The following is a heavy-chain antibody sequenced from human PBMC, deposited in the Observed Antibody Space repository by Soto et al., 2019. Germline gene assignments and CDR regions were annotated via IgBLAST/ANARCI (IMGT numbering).Heavy chain of an antibody. D-gene: IGHD3-22*01. Sequence: VGSLRLSCAASGFTLSRHTMNWVRQAPGKGLEWVSFIGSRTSDIYYADSVKGRFTISRDNAKNSLYLDLTRLRAEDTAVYFCVRDYYDTSGYPNTFDVWGQGTMVTVSS. CDR1: GFTLSRHT. CDR2: IGSRTSDI. J-gene: IGHJ3*01. CDR3: VRDYYDTSGYPNTFDV. V-gene: IGHV3-21*01.